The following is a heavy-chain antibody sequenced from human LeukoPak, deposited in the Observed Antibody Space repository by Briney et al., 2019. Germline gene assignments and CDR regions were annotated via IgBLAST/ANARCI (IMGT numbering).Heavy chain of an antibody. V-gene: IGHV3-9*01. D-gene: IGHD1-26*01. CDR3: ANGHGWAYGMDV. J-gene: IGHJ6*02. CDR2: ISWNSGRI. Sequence: GGSLRLSCAASGFTFDDYAMHWVRQAPGKGLEWVSGISWNSGRIGYADSVKGRFTISRDNAKNSLYLQMNSLRAEDTALYYCANGHGWAYGMDVWGQGTTVTVS. CDR1: GFTFDDYA.